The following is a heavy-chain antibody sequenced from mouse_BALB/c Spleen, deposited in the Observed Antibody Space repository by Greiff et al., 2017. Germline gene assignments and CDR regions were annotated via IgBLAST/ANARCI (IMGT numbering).Heavy chain of an antibody. V-gene: IGHV5-9-3*01. J-gene: IGHJ1*01. Sequence: EVQRVESGGGLVKPGGSLKLSCAASGFTFSSYAMSWVRQTPEKRLEWVATISSGGSYTYYPDSVKGRFTISRDNAKNTLYLQMSSLRSEDTAMYYCARHYGYDVNWYFDVWGAGTTVTVSS. CDR2: ISSGGSYT. D-gene: IGHD2-2*01. CDR1: GFTFSSYA. CDR3: ARHYGYDVNWYFDV.